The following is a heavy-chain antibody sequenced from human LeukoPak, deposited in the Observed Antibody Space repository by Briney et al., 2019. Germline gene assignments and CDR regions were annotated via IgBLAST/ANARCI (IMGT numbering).Heavy chain of an antibody. CDR2: IYWDDDK. CDR3: VHRRFIAADFDY. D-gene: IGHD6-25*01. CDR1: GFSLSSSGVG. J-gene: IGHJ4*02. Sequence: SGPTPVKPPQNLTLTCTFSGFSLSSSGVGVGWIRQPPGKALEWLALIYWDDDKRYSPSLKSRLTITKDTSKTQVVLTMTNMDPVDTATYYCVHRRFIAADFDYWGQGTLVTVSS. V-gene: IGHV2-5*02.